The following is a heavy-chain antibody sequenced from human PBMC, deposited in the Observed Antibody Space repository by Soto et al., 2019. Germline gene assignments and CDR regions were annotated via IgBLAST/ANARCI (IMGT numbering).Heavy chain of an antibody. V-gene: IGHV5-51*01. D-gene: IGHD6-13*01. J-gene: IGHJ6*02. Sequence: GESLTLSCKGSGYSFTSYWIGWVRQMPGKGLEWMGIIYPGDSDTRYSPSFQGQVTISADKSISTAYLQWSSLKASDTAMYYCARIAAAGTTYYYYGMDVWGQGTTVT. CDR1: GYSFTSYW. CDR2: IYPGDSDT. CDR3: ARIAAAGTTYYYYGMDV.